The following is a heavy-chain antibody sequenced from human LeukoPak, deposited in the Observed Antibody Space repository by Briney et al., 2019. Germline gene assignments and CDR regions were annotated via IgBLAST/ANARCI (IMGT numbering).Heavy chain of an antibody. D-gene: IGHD3-10*01. CDR1: GLXFSSFG. CDR2: ISGSGGST. V-gene: IGHV3-23*01. J-gene: IGHJ6*02. Sequence: GGSLRLSCAASGLXFSSFGMSWVRQAPGKGLEWVSSISGSGGSTYYADYVKGRFTTSRDNSKNTLYLQMNSLRAADTAVYYCAKDYYGSGYYYYGMDVWGQGTTVTVSS. CDR3: AKDYYGSGYYYYGMDV.